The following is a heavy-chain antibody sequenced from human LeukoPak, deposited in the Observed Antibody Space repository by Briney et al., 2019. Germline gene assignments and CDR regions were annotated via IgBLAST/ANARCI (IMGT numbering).Heavy chain of an antibody. J-gene: IGHJ4*02. CDR3: ARAANWSPFDY. Sequence: GGPLRLSCTASGFTLSSYSMNWVRQAPGKGLEWVSYISSSSGTIYYADSVKGRLTISRDNAKNSLYLQMNSLRAEDTAVYYCARAANWSPFDYWGQGTLVTVSS. V-gene: IGHV3-48*01. D-gene: IGHD1-20*01. CDR1: GFTLSSYS. CDR2: ISSSSGTI.